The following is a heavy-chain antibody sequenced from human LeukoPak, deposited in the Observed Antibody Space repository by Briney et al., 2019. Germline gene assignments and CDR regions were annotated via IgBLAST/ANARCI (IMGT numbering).Heavy chain of an antibody. J-gene: IGHJ5*02. CDR2: INPNSGGT. Sequence: ASVKVSCKASGYTFTGYYMHWVRQAPGQGLEWMGWINPNSGGTNYAQKFQGRVTMTRDTSISTAYMGLSRLRSDDTAVYYCAREARGYCSSTSCYRPHNWFDPWGQGTLVTVSS. V-gene: IGHV1-2*02. CDR1: GYTFTGYY. CDR3: AREARGYCSSTSCYRPHNWFDP. D-gene: IGHD2-2*02.